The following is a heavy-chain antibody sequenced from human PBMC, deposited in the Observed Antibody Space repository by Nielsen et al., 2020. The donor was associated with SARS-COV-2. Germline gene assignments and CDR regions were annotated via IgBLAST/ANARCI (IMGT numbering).Heavy chain of an antibody. J-gene: IGHJ5*02. CDR2: IKQDGSEK. Sequence: GESLKISCAASGFTFSSYWMSWVRQAPGKGLEWVANIKQDGSEKYYVDSVKGRFTISRDNAKNSLYLQMNSLRAEDTAVYYCARDQLERSMRDIYNWFDPWGQGTLVTVSS. D-gene: IGHD1-1*01. CDR3: ARDQLERSMRDIYNWFDP. V-gene: IGHV3-7*03. CDR1: GFTFSSYW.